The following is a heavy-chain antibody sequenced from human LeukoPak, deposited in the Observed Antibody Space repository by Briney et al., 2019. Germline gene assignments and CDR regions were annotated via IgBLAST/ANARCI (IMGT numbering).Heavy chain of an antibody. V-gene: IGHV3-20*04. D-gene: IGHD2-15*01. Sequence: GGSLRLSCAASGFTFDDYGMTWVRQTPGKGVEWVSTINWNGGSTAYADSVKGRFTISRDNAKNSLYLQMNSLRAEDAAVYYCAKEDCSGGRCYSLHYWGQGTLVTVSS. CDR1: GFTFDDYG. CDR3: AKEDCSGGRCYSLHY. J-gene: IGHJ4*02. CDR2: INWNGGST.